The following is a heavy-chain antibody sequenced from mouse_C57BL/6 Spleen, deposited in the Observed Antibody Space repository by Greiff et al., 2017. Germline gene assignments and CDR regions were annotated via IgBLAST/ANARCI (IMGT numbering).Heavy chain of an antibody. Sequence: QVQLKQPGAELVKPGASVKVSCKASGYTFTSYWMHWVKQRPGQGLEWIGRIHPSDSDTNYNQKFKGKATLTVDKSSSTAYMQLSSLTSEDSAVYYCAIQARAYYGSDYAMDYWGQGTSVTVSS. CDR3: AIQARAYYGSDYAMDY. J-gene: IGHJ4*01. CDR2: IHPSDSDT. D-gene: IGHD1-1*01. V-gene: IGHV1-74*01. CDR1: GYTFTSYW.